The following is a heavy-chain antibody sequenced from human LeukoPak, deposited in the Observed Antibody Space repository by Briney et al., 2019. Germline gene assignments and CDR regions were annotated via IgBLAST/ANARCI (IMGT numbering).Heavy chain of an antibody. Sequence: GGSLRLSCAASGFTFSSYAMHWVRQAPGKGLEYVSAISSNGGSTYYANSVKGRFTISRDNSKNTLYLQMGSLRAEDMAVYYCARVMRQWLVPGAFDIWAKGQWSPSLQ. CDR3: ARVMRQWLVPGAFDI. V-gene: IGHV3-64*01. J-gene: IGHJ3*02. CDR1: GFTFSSYA. D-gene: IGHD6-19*01. CDR2: ISSNGGST.